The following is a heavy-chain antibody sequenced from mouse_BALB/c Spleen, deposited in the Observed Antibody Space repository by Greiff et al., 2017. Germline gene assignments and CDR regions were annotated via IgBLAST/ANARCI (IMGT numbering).Heavy chain of an antibody. J-gene: IGHJ2*01. CDR2: INPYNGAT. CDR3: AILSSYYGSSPLWG. Sequence: EVQLQQSGPELVKPGASVKISCKASGYSFTGYYMHWVKQSHVKSLEWIGRINPYNGATSYNQNFKDKASLTVDKSSSTAYMELHSLTSEDSAVYYCAILSSYYGSSPLWGWGQGTTLTVSS. CDR1: GYSFTGYY. V-gene: IGHV1-26*01. D-gene: IGHD1-1*01.